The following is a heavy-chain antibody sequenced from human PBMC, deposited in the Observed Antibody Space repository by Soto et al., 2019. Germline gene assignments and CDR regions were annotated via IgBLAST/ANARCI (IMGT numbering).Heavy chain of an antibody. CDR2: IWYDGSNK. V-gene: IGHV3-33*01. Sequence: TGGSLRLSCAASGFTFSSYGMHWVRQAPGKGLEWVAVIWYDGSNKYYADSVKGRFTISRDNSKNTLYLQMNSLRAEDTAVYYCARDLYYGSGSYWAYWGQGTLVTVSS. CDR1: GFTFSSYG. D-gene: IGHD3-10*01. J-gene: IGHJ4*02. CDR3: ARDLYYGSGSYWAY.